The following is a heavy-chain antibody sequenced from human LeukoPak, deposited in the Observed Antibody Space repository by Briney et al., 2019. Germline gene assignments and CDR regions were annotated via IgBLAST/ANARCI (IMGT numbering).Heavy chain of an antibody. CDR3: ARQGDRVGATNFSFDY. CDR2: IYYSGST. J-gene: IGHJ4*02. D-gene: IGHD1-26*01. Sequence: SETLSLTCTVSGGSISSSSYYWGWIRQPPGKGLEWIGSIYYSGSTYYNPSLKSRVTISVDTSKNQFSLKLSSVTAADTAVYYCARQGDRVGATNFSFDYWGQGTLVTVSS. V-gene: IGHV4-39*01. CDR1: GGSISSSSYY.